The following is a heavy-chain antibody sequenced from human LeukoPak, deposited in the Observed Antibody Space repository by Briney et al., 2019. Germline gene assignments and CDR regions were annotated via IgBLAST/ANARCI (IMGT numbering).Heavy chain of an antibody. CDR1: GFTFSSYA. CDR2: ISYDGSNK. CDR3: ARDTRFIAARPYYFDY. Sequence: GGSLRLSCAASGFTFSSYAMHWVRQAPGKGLEWVAVISYDGSNKYYADSVKGRFTISRDNSKNTLYLQMNSLRAEDTAVYYCARDTRFIAARPYYFDYWGKGTLVTVSS. D-gene: IGHD6-6*01. V-gene: IGHV3-30*04. J-gene: IGHJ4*02.